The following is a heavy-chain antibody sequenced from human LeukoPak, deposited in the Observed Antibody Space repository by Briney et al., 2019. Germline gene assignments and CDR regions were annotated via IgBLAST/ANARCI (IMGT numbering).Heavy chain of an antibody. J-gene: IGHJ5*02. CDR1: GGTFSSYA. CDR3: ASLNYYDSTGSRVDP. V-gene: IGHV1-69*04. D-gene: IGHD3-22*01. Sequence: ASVEVSCKASGGTFSSYAISWVRQAPGQRLEWMGRIIPVLDVANYAQKFQGRVTISADTVTSTAYMEMSSLRSEDTAVYYCASLNYYDSTGSRVDPWGRGTLVIVSS. CDR2: IIPVLDVA.